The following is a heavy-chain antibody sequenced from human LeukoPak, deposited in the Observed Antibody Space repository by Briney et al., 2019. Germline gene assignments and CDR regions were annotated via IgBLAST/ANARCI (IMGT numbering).Heavy chain of an antibody. V-gene: IGHV3-11*04. CDR3: ASLSGGDYGDYVAPGY. CDR1: GFTISDYC. Sequence: GGSLRLSCAASGFTISDYCMSWIRQAPGKGLEWVSYISSSGSTIYYADSVKGRFTISRDSAKNSLYLQMNSLRAEDTAVYYCASLSGGDYGDYVAPGYWGQGTLVTVSS. CDR2: ISSSGSTI. J-gene: IGHJ4*02. D-gene: IGHD4-17*01.